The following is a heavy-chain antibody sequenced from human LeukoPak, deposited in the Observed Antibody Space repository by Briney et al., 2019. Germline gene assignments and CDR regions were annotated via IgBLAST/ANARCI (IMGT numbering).Heavy chain of an antibody. J-gene: IGHJ4*02. CDR2: INPSGGST. CDR1: GYTFTNYH. V-gene: IGHV1-46*01. Sequence: ASVKVSCKASGYTFTNYHMNWVRQAPGQGLEWMGIINPSGGSTTNAQKFQGRVIMTRDMSTSTVYMELSSLRSEDTAVYYCAKAGESGYSYGYGYFDYWGQGTLVTVSS. CDR3: AKAGESGYSYGYGYFDY. D-gene: IGHD5-18*01.